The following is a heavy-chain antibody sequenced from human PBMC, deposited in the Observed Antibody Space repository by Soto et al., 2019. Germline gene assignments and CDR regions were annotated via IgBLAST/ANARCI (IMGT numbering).Heavy chain of an antibody. D-gene: IGHD3-16*01. J-gene: IGHJ5*01. V-gene: IGHV6-1*01. CDR1: GDSVSSNHAT. CDR3: VRLIGNSWLDS. Sequence: VQLQQSGPGLVKPSQTLSLTCAISGDSVSSNHATWDWIRQSPSRGLEWLGRTYYRSKWYYDYPQSLKIRIAINPDTSINPPSLQLNSVTPADTAVYYCVRLIGNSWLDSWGQGTLVTVSS. CDR2: TYYRSKWYY.